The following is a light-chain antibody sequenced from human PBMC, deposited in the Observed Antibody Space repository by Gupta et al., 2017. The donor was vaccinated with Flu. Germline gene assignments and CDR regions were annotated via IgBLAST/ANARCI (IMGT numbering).Light chain of an antibody. CDR2: RNH. CDR1: SSHIGSNP. V-gene: IGLV1-47*01. Sequence: SSHIGSNPLYWLQHLPGTAPKPLISRNHQRPSGVPDRFSGSKSGTSASLTISGLRSEDEADYYCAAWDDSRGGCYVFGTGTKVTVL. CDR3: AAWDDSRGGCYV. J-gene: IGLJ1*01.